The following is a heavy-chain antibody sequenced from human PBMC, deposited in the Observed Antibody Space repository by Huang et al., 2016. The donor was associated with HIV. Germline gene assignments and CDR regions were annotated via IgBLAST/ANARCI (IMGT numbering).Heavy chain of an antibody. CDR3: ARLPGSITMIRGVITDPY. CDR1: GGSIRSDNYY. J-gene: IGHJ4*02. V-gene: IGHV4-39*02. Sequence: QLQLQESGPGLVKPSETLSLTCTVSGGSIRSDNYYWGWIRQPPGKGLEWIGSFYYSGGTYYNPSLKRRVTITVDTSKNHFSLRMRSVTAADTAVYYCARLPGSITMIRGVITDPYWGQGTLVTVSS. D-gene: IGHD3-10*01. CDR2: FYYSGGT.